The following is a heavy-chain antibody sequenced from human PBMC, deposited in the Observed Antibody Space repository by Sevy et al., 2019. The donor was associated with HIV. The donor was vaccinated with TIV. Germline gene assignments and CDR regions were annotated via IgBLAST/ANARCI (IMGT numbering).Heavy chain of an antibody. CDR2: ISSDGSIT. V-gene: IGHV3-74*01. CDR1: GFNFSSYW. Sequence: GGSLRLSCAASGFNFSSYWMHWVRQAPGKGLVWVSRISSDGSITNYADSVKGRFTFSRDNAKNMVYLQMNSLRVEDTALYYCARAESVSTRNAMDVWGQGTTVTVSS. D-gene: IGHD4-17*01. CDR3: ARAESVSTRNAMDV. J-gene: IGHJ6*02.